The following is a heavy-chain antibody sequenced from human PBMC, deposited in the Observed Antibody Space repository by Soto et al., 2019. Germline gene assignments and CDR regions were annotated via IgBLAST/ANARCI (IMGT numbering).Heavy chain of an antibody. J-gene: IGHJ4*02. Sequence: GGSLRLSCAASGFTFSSYAMSWVRQAPGKGLEWVSAISGSGGSTYYADSVKGRFTISRDNSKNTLYLQMNSLRAEDTAVYYCAKSSIAARLHPNGIDYWGQGTLVTVSS. CDR1: GFTFSSYA. CDR3: AKSSIAARLHPNGIDY. D-gene: IGHD6-6*01. V-gene: IGHV3-23*01. CDR2: ISGSGGST.